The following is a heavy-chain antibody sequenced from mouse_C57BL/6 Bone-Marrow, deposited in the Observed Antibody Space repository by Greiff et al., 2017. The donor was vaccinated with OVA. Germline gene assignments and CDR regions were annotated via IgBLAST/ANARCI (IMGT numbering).Heavy chain of an antibody. CDR2: IDPETGGT. D-gene: IGHD1-1*01. V-gene: IGHV1-15*01. J-gene: IGHJ1*03. CDR1: GYTFTDYE. Sequence: QVQLQQSGAELVRPGASVTLSCKASGYTFTDYEMHWVKQTPVHGLEWIGAIDPETGGTAYNQKFKGKAILTADKSSSTAYMELRSLTSEDSAVYYCTRFGSPYWYFDVGGTGTTVTVSS. CDR3: TRFGSPYWYFDV.